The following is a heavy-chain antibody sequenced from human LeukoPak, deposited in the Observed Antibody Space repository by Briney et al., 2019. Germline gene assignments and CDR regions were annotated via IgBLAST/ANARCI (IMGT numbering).Heavy chain of an antibody. CDR1: GGSISSSSYY. J-gene: IGHJ3*02. V-gene: IGHV4-39*01. Sequence: SETLSLTCTVSGGSISSSSYYCGWIRQPPRKGLEWIASIYYSGSTYYNPSLKSRVTISVDTSKNQFSLKLSSVTAADTAVYYCAYPATYGSGIGDAFDIWGQGTMVTVSS. CDR2: IYYSGST. D-gene: IGHD3-10*01. CDR3: AYPATYGSGIGDAFDI.